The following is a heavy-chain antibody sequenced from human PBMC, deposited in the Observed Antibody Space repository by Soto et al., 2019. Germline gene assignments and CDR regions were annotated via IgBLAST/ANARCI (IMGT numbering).Heavy chain of an antibody. CDR2: ISYDESKK. V-gene: IGHV3-30-3*01. D-gene: IGHD3-22*01. J-gene: IGHJ4*02. CDR1: GFTFSNYA. CDR3: ARDLSRGITMIGLEIQY. Sequence: GGSLRLSCAASGFTFSNYAMHWVRRAPGKGLELVAIISYDESKKYYAESVRGRFTISRDNSKNTLYLQMSNLRPEDTAVYYCARDLSRGITMIGLEIQYWGQGTLVTVSS.